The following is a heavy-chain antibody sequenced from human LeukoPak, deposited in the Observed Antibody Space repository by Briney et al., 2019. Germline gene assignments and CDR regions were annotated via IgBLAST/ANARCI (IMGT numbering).Heavy chain of an antibody. D-gene: IGHD3-10*01. CDR2: ICSSGST. CDR3: ARDRGSDGSDQLDP. J-gene: IGHJ5*02. Sequence: SETLSLTCTVSGGSISSYYWTWIRQPAGKGLEWAGRICSSGSTIYNPSLKSRVTMSLDMSNNQFSLKLTSVTAADTAIYYCARDRGSDGSDQLDPWGQGILVTVSP. CDR1: GGSISSYY. V-gene: IGHV4-4*07.